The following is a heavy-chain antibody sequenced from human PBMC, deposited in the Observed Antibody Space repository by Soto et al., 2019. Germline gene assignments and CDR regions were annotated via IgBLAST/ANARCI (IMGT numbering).Heavy chain of an antibody. CDR2: IYYSGST. D-gene: IGHD3-10*01. V-gene: IGHV4-59*01. CDR1: GGSISSYY. Sequence: LSLTCTVSGGSISSYYWSWIRQPPGKGLEWIGYIYYSGSTNYNPSLKSRVTISVDTSKNQFSLKLSSVTAADTAVYYCARWSGVRGVLDWFDPWGQGTLVTVSS. CDR3: ARWSGVRGVLDWFDP. J-gene: IGHJ5*02.